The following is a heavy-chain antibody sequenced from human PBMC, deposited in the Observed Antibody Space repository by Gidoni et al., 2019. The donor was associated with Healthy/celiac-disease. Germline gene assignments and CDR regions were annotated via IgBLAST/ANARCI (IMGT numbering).Heavy chain of an antibody. CDR3: ARYSSGWPRWFDP. Sequence: QLQLQESGAGQGKPSETLSLTGTVSGGSSSSSSYYWGWIRQPTGKGLEWIGSIYYSGSTDYNPSLKSRVTISVDTSKNQFSLKLSSVTAAVTAVYYCARYSSGWPRWFDPWGQGTLVTVSS. CDR2: IYYSGST. D-gene: IGHD6-19*01. V-gene: IGHV4-39*01. CDR1: GGSSSSSSYY. J-gene: IGHJ5*02.